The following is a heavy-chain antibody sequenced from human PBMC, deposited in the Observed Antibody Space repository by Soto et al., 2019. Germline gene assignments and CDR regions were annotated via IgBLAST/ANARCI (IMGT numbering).Heavy chain of an antibody. CDR1: GYTFTSYD. D-gene: IGHD2-8*01. CDR3: ARGGRHCTNGVCYIEPGGY. J-gene: IGHJ4*02. Sequence: QVQLVQSGAEVKKPGASVKVSCKASGYTFTSYDINWVRQATGQGLEWMGWMNPNSGNTGYAQKFQGRVTMTRNTSISTAYMELSSLRSEDTAVYYCARGGRHCTNGVCYIEPGGYWGQGTLVTVSS. V-gene: IGHV1-8*01. CDR2: MNPNSGNT.